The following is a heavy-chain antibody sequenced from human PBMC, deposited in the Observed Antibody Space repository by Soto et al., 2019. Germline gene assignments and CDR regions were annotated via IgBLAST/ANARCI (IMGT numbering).Heavy chain of an antibody. V-gene: IGHV3-23*01. CDR3: AKAFHTYYDFWSGPQPYYFDY. Sequence: PGGSLRLSCAASGFTFSSYAMSWVRQAPGKGLEWVSAISGSGGSTYYADSVKGRFTISRDNSKNTLYLQMNSLRAEDTAVYYCAKAFHTYYDFWSGPQPYYFDYWGQGTLVTVP. J-gene: IGHJ4*02. CDR2: ISGSGGST. CDR1: GFTFSSYA. D-gene: IGHD3-3*01.